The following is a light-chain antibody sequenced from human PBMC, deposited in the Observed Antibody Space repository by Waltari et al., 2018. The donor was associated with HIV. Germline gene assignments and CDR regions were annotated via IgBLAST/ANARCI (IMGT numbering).Light chain of an antibody. J-gene: IGLJ3*02. CDR1: SRDIGGSNL. CDR3: CSYAGSTTFVE. CDR2: EVN. Sequence: QSALTQPASVSGSPGPSLPISCPGTSRDIGGSNLVSWYQHHPDKAPKLIIYEVNVRPSGVSDRFSGSKSGNTASLTISGLQAGDEADYYCCSYAGSTTFVEFGGGTKLTVL. V-gene: IGLV2-23*02.